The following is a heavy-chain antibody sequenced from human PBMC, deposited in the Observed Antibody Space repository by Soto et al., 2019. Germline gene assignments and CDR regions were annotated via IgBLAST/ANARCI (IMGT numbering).Heavy chain of an antibody. V-gene: IGHV1-46*03. Sequence: ASVKVSCKASGDTFANYYSHWVRQAPGQGLEWMGVINPTGGRASYAPKFQGRVTLTRDTSTSTAYMELSSLRSDDTAVYFCSRLTTMVREINDDPFDFWGQGTLVTVSS. CDR1: GDTFANYY. D-gene: IGHD3-10*01. CDR2: INPTGGRA. CDR3: SRLTTMVREINDDPFDF. J-gene: IGHJ4*03.